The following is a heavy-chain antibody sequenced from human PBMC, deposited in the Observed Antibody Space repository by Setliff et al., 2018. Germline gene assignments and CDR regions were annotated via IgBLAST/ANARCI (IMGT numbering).Heavy chain of an antibody. CDR2: IKSNIDAGTT. J-gene: IGHJ4*02. CDR3: ATGTVCVGDCYSGRLNY. D-gene: IGHD2-21*02. Sequence: GSLRLSCTASGFTFKNAWMSWVRQAPGKGLEWVGRIKSNIDAGTTDYAAPVKVRFTISRDDSTNMVFLQMNSLKTEDTAVYYCATGTVCVGDCYSGRLNYWGQGTLVTVSS. V-gene: IGHV3-15*01. CDR1: GFTFKNAW.